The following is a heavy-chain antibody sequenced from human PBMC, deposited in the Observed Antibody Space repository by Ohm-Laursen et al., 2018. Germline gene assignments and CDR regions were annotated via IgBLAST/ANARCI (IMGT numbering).Heavy chain of an antibody. D-gene: IGHD1-1*01. CDR3: AKMLEAWDFFDY. V-gene: IGHV3-30*18. CDR2: ISYDGSNK. Sequence: SLRLSCAASGFTFSGYGMHWVCQAPGQGLGWVAVISYDGSNKYYADSVKGRFTISRDNSKNTLYLQMSSLRAEDTAVYYCAKMLEAWDFFDYWGQGTLVTVSS. CDR1: GFTFSGYG. J-gene: IGHJ4*02.